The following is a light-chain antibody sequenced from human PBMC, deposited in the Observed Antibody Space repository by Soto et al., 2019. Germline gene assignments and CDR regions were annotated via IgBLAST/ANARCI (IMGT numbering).Light chain of an antibody. J-gene: IGKJ1*01. CDR2: GAS. CDR1: QGIRYY. V-gene: IGKV1-39*01. CDR3: QQSYTNPWT. Sequence: DIQMTQSPSSLSASVGDRVTITCRASQGIRYYLDWFQQKPGKAPNRLIYGASTLHIGVPSRFSGSGSGTNFTLTINSLQPEDFAAYYCQQSYTNPWTFGLGTKVEVK.